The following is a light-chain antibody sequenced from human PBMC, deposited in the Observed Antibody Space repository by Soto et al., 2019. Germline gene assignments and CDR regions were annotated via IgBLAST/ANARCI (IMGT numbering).Light chain of an antibody. CDR3: QQSYSSPWT. CDR1: QRIANY. CDR2: VSS. J-gene: IGKJ1*01. V-gene: IGKV1-39*01. Sequence: DIQMTQSPSSLSASVGERAIITCRASQRIANYLNWYQQKPGKAPKLLINVSSSLQSGVPSRFSGSRSGTEFTLTINSLQPEDSATYYCQQSYSSPWTFGQGTKVEIK.